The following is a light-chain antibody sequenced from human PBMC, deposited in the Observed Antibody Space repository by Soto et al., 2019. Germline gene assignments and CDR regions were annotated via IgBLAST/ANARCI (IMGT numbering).Light chain of an antibody. CDR1: QSISSW. CDR2: EAS. CDR3: QQYNSYSIT. V-gene: IGKV1-5*01. J-gene: IGKJ5*01. Sequence: DIQMTPSPSTLSASVGDRVTITCRASQSISSWLAWYQQKPGKAPKLLIYEASTLESGVPSRFSGSGSGTEFTLTISSLQPDDFATYYCQQYNSYSITFGQGTRLEIK.